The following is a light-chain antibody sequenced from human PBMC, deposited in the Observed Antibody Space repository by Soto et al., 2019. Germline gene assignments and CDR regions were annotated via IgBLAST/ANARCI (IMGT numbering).Light chain of an antibody. CDR2: KAS. V-gene: IGKV1-5*03. Sequence: DIQMTQSPSPLSASVGDRVAINCRASQSIGTYLAWYQQKPGKAPXILIYKASSLESGVPSRFSGTGSGTEFTLTISSLQPDDFATYYCQQYHSYWTFGQGTKVDIK. J-gene: IGKJ1*01. CDR1: QSIGTY. CDR3: QQYHSYWT.